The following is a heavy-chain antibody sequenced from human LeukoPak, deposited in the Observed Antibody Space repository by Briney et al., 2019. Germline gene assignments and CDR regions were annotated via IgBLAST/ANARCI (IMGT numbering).Heavy chain of an antibody. CDR2: IIPIFGTA. CDR1: GGTFSSYA. V-gene: IGHV1-69*06. D-gene: IGHD3-10*01. Sequence: GASVKVSCKASGGTFSSYAISWVRQAPGQGLEWMGGIIPIFGTANYAQKFQGRVTITADKSTSTAYMELSSLRAEDTGVYYCAASVWFGEYYNFDSWGQGTLVTVSS. J-gene: IGHJ4*02. CDR3: AASVWFGEYYNFDS.